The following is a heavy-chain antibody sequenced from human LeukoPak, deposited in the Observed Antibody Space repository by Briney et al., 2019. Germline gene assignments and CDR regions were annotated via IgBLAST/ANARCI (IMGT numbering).Heavy chain of an antibody. D-gene: IGHD3-22*01. CDR3: AKWGSYYYDSSGYPGPYYFDY. J-gene: IGHJ4*02. Sequence: GGSLRLSCAASEFTFSSYAMSWVRQAPGKGLEWVSAISGSGGSTYYADSVKGRFTISRDNSKNTLYLQMNSLRAEDTAVYYCAKWGSYYYDSSGYPGPYYFDYWGQGTLVTVSS. CDR2: ISGSGGST. V-gene: IGHV3-23*01. CDR1: EFTFSSYA.